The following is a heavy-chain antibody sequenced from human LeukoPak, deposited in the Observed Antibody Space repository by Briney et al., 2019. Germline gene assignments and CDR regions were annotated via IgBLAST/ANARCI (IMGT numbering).Heavy chain of an antibody. CDR3: AKQLDTGNYYPTGDDY. D-gene: IGHD3-10*01. V-gene: IGHV3-23*01. CDR2: ISASGVDA. Sequence: PGGSLRLSCAASGFSLSSYATSWVRQAPGKGLEWVSSISASGVDAYYADSVQGRFTISRDTSKNTLNLQLNRLRDEDTAVYYCAKQLDTGNYYPTGDDYWRRGTLVTVSS. J-gene: IGHJ4*02. CDR1: GFSLSSYA.